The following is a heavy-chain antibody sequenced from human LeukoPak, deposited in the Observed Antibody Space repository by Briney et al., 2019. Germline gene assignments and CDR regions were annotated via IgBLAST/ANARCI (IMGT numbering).Heavy chain of an antibody. V-gene: IGHV3-23*01. J-gene: IGHJ3*02. Sequence: GGSLRLSCAASGFTFSSYAMSWVRQAPGKGLEWVSAISGSGGSTYYADSVKGRFTISRDNSKNTLYLQMNSLRAEDTAVYYCAKVGTSRDGYNYDAFDIWGQGTMVTVSS. CDR3: AKVGTSRDGYNYDAFDI. CDR1: GFTFSSYA. CDR2: ISGSGGST. D-gene: IGHD5-24*01.